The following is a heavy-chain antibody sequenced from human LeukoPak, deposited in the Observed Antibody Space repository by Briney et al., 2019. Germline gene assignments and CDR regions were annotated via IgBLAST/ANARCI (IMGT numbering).Heavy chain of an antibody. Sequence: GGSLRLSCAASGFTFSSYWMHWGRQAPGKGLVWVSGINSDGSSTSYADSVKGRFTISRDNAKNTLYLQMNSLRAEDTAVYYCARDGPGHITIFGVVNYWGQGTLVTVSS. CDR3: ARDGPGHITIFGVVNY. D-gene: IGHD3-3*01. V-gene: IGHV3-74*01. CDR2: INSDGSST. CDR1: GFTFSSYW. J-gene: IGHJ4*02.